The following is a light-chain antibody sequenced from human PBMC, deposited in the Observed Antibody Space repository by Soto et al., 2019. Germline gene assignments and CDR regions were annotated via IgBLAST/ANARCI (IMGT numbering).Light chain of an antibody. V-gene: IGLV2-11*01. CDR1: SSDVGGYNF. CDR2: DVN. J-gene: IGLJ1*01. Sequence: QSALTQPRSVSGSPGQSVTISCTGSSSDVGGYNFVSWYQQHPGKAPQLMIYDVNKRPSGVPGRFSGSKSGNTASLTISGLQPEDEADYYCCSFAGSYTHYVFGTGTKVTV. CDR3: CSFAGSYTHYV.